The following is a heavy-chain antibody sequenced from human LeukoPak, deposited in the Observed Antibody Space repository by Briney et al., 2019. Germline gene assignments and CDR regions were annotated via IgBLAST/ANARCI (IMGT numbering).Heavy chain of an antibody. J-gene: IGHJ5*02. CDR1: GFTFSSYE. D-gene: IGHD2-15*01. CDR2: ISSSGSTI. Sequence: GGSLRLSCAASGFTFSSYEMNWVRQAPGRGLEWVSYISSSGSTIYYADSVKGRFTISRDNAKKSLYLQMNSLRAEDTAVYSCARGADGVSSNSRGWFDPWGQGTLVTVSS. V-gene: IGHV3-48*03. CDR3: ARGADGVSSNSRGWFDP.